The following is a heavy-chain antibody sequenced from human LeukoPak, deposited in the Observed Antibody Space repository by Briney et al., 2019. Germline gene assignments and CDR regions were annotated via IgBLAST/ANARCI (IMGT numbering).Heavy chain of an antibody. D-gene: IGHD6-19*01. CDR3: ARSRAVAGTFDY. CDR1: GYTFTGYY. CDR2: INPNSGGT. J-gene: IGHJ4*02. Sequence: ASVKVSCKASGYTFTGYYMHWVRQAPGQGLEWMGWINPNSGGTNYAQKFQGRVTMTRDTSISTAYMELRSLRSDDTAVYYCARSRAVAGTFDYWGQGTLVTVSS. V-gene: IGHV1-2*02.